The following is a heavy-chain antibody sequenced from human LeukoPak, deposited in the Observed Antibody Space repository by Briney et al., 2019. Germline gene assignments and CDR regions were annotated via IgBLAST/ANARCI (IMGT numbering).Heavy chain of an antibody. V-gene: IGHV3-23*01. J-gene: IGHJ5*02. D-gene: IGHD3-10*01. CDR1: GFRFSSYE. CDR2: ISGSGGST. Sequence: GSLRLSCAASGFRFSSYEMNWVRQAPGKGLEWVSAISGSGGSTYYADSVKGRFTISRDNSKNTLYLQMNSLRAEDTAVYYCAKDRFYGSGSPDDWFDPWGQGTLVTVSS. CDR3: AKDRFYGSGSPDDWFDP.